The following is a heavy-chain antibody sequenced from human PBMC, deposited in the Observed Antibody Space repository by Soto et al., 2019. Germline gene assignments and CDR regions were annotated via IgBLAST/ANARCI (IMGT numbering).Heavy chain of an antibody. V-gene: IGHV1-69*01. CDR1: GGTFRSYA. J-gene: IGHJ4*02. CDR2: IIPLFGTT. D-gene: IGHD3-22*01. Sequence: QVQLVQSGAEVKKVGSSVKVSCKASGGTFRSYAINWVRQAPGQGLEWMGGIIPLFGTTKYAQKFQGRLTITADESTRTAYMELSSLRSEDTAVYYCARGVPYYYNSSGYPIDSWGQGSLVTVSS. CDR3: ARGVPYYYNSSGYPIDS.